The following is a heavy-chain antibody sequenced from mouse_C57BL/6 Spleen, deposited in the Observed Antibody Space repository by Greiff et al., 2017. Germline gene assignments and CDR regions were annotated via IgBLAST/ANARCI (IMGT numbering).Heavy chain of an antibody. CDR3: ARQDWYFDV. J-gene: IGHJ1*03. V-gene: IGHV1-61*01. CDR1: GYTFTSYW. CDR2: IYPSDSET. Sequence: QVQLQQPGAELVRPGSSVKLSCKASGYTFTSYWMDWVKQRPGQGLDWIGNIYPSDSETHYNQKFKDKATLTVDKSASTAYMQLSSLTSEDSAVYYCARQDWYFDVWGTGTTVTVSS.